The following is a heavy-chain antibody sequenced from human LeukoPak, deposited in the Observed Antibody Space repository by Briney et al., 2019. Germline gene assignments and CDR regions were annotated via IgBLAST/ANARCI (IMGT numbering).Heavy chain of an antibody. CDR1: GFSIADHA. D-gene: IGHD3-22*01. Sequence: PGGSLRLSCTASGFSIADHAMHWVRQRPGKGLEWVSSITWQSSTIGYADTVKGRFTISRDNSKNTLYLQMNNLRAEDTAVYYCAKDVYYYDSSSLGAFDIWGQGTMVTVSS. V-gene: IGHV3-9*01. CDR2: ITWQSSTI. CDR3: AKDVYYYDSSSLGAFDI. J-gene: IGHJ3*02.